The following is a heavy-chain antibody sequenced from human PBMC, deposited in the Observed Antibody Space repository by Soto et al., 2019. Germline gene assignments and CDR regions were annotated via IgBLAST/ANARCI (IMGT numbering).Heavy chain of an antibody. Sequence: GGSLRLSCAASGFTFSSYSMNWVRQAPGKGLEWVSSISSSSSYIYYADSVKGRFTISRDNAKNSLYLQMNSLRAEDTAVYYCASGRLLWFGELLEDYWGQGTRVTFAS. V-gene: IGHV3-21*01. CDR1: GFTFSSYS. J-gene: IGHJ4*02. CDR3: ASGRLLWFGELLEDY. D-gene: IGHD3-10*01. CDR2: ISSSSSYI.